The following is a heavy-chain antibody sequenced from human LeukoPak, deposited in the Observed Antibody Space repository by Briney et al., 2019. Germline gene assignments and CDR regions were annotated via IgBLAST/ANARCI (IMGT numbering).Heavy chain of an antibody. CDR1: GGTFSSYA. V-gene: IGHV1-69*05. CDR3: APMVYAEQKRGEFDY. CDR2: IIPIFGTA. J-gene: IGHJ4*02. Sequence: GASVKVSCKASGGTFSSYAISWVRQAPGQGLEWMGGIIPIFGTANYAQKFQGRVTITTDGSTSTAYMELSSLRSEDTAVYYCAPMVYAEQKRGEFDYWGQGTLVTVSS. D-gene: IGHD2-8*01.